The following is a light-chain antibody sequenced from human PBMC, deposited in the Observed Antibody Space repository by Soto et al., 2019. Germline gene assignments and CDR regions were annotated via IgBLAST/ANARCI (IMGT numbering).Light chain of an antibody. CDR3: GAWDDSLSAV. CDR1: NSNIGNNY. J-gene: IGLJ2*01. Sequence: QSVLTQPPSVYAAPGQTVTISCSGSNSNIGNNYVSWYQQLPGTAPKLLIYDNNKRPSGIPDRFSGSKSGTSATLGITGLQTGDEADYYCGAWDDSLSAVFGGGTKVTVL. CDR2: DNN. V-gene: IGLV1-51*01.